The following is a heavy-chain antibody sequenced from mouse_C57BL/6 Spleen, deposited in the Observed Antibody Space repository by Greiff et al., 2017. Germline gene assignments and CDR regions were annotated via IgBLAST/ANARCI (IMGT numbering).Heavy chain of an antibody. V-gene: IGHV1-81*01. Sequence: QVQLQQSGAELVRPGASVKLSCKASGYTFTSYGISWVKQRPGQGLEWIGEIYPRSGNTYYNEKFKGKATLTADKSSSTAYMELRSLTSEGSAVYFCARRGGLDYAMDYWGQGTSVTVSA. CDR3: ARRGGLDYAMDY. CDR1: GYTFTSYG. D-gene: IGHD1-1*02. J-gene: IGHJ4*01. CDR2: IYPRSGNT.